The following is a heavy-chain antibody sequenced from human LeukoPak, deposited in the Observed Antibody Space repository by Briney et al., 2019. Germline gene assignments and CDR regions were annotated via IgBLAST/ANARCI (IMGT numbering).Heavy chain of an antibody. CDR1: EFSFSRSW. D-gene: IGHD1-7*01. CDR2: IDQDGRTE. V-gene: IGHV3-7*01. Sequence: PGGSLRLSCAASEFSFSRSWVSWLRQAPGKGLEWVANIDQDGRTENYVDSVKGRFSISRDNANNSLFLQMNSLGAEDTAVYYCATDYWNSGTSADRGQGTLVSVSS. CDR3: ATDYWNSGTSAD. J-gene: IGHJ4*02.